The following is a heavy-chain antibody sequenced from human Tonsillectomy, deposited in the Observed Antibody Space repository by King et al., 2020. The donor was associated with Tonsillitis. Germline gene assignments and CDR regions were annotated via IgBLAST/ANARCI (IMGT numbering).Heavy chain of an antibody. D-gene: IGHD2-15*01. CDR3: ARRGGYCSGGSCDEVY. J-gene: IGHJ4*02. V-gene: IGHV1-18*01. CDR2: ISTYNANT. Sequence: QLVQSGAEVKKPGASVKVSCKASGYSFTSYGITWVRQAPGQGLEWMGWISTYNANTKHAQKLQGRVTLTTDTSTSTAYMELRSLTSDDTAVYYCARRGGYCSGGSCDEVYWGQGTLVTVSS. CDR1: GYSFTSYG.